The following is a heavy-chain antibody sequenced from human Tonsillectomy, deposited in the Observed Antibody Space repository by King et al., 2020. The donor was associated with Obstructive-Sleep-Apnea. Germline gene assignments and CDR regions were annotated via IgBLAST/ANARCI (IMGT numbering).Heavy chain of an antibody. Sequence: QLVQSGAEVKKPGASVKVSCKASGYTFTSYGIKWVRQAPGQGLEWMGWISAYNGNTNYAQKLQGRVTMTTNTSTGKAYMELRSLRSDDTAVYYCARDRRGKDYYDSSGYYLGWFDPWGQGTLVTVSS. D-gene: IGHD3-22*01. V-gene: IGHV1-18*01. CDR1: GYTFTSYG. J-gene: IGHJ5*02. CDR3: ARDRRGKDYYDSSGYYLGWFDP. CDR2: ISAYNGNT.